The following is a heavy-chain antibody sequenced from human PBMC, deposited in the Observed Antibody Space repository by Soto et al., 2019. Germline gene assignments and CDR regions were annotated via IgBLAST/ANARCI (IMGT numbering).Heavy chain of an antibody. J-gene: IGHJ4*02. D-gene: IGHD6-13*01. CDR3: ARDTRAWQPIN. CDR1: GFTFSSYA. Sequence: AGGSLRLSCAASGFTFSSYAMHWVRQAPGKGLEWVAVTSYDGSNKYYADSVKGRFTISRDNSKNTLYLQMNSLRAEDTAVYYCARDTRAWQPINWPQGTLVTVSS. CDR2: TSYDGSNK. V-gene: IGHV3-30-3*01.